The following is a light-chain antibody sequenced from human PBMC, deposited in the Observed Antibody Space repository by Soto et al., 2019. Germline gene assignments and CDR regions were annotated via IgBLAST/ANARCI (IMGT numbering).Light chain of an antibody. CDR3: QSYDNSLNHVV. CDR2: GDN. Sequence: QSVLTQPPSVSGAAGQRVTIPCTGSSSKIGSFYDVHWYQQLPGTVPKLLIYGDNNRPSGVPDRFSGSKSGTAASLAITGLQAEDEADYYCQSYDNSLNHVVFGGGTKVTVL. CDR1: SSKIGSFYD. J-gene: IGLJ2*01. V-gene: IGLV1-40*01.